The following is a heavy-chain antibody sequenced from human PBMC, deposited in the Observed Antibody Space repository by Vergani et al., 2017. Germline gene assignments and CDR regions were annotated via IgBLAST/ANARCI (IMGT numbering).Heavy chain of an antibody. V-gene: IGHV1-46*03. J-gene: IGHJ5*02. Sequence: QVQLVQSGAEVKKPGASVKVSCKASGYTFTSYYMHWVRQAPGQGLEWMGIINPSGGSTSYAQKFQGRVTMTRDTSTSTVYMELSSLRSEDKAVYYCARGSPTIFGVVNREWFDPWGQGTLVTVSS. CDR1: GYTFTSYY. D-gene: IGHD3-3*01. CDR2: INPSGGST. CDR3: ARGSPTIFGVVNREWFDP.